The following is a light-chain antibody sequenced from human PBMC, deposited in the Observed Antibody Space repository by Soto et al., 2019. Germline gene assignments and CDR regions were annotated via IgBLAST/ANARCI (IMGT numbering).Light chain of an antibody. CDR1: QSVASN. V-gene: IGKV3-20*01. Sequence: EIVLTQSPGSLSVSPGESVTLSCLASQSVASNLAWYQQKPGQAPRLLIYGTSTRATGVPARFSGSGSGTDFTLTISRLEPEDFAVYYCQQYGSSPTWTFGQGTTVDIK. CDR2: GTS. CDR3: QQYGSSPTWT. J-gene: IGKJ1*01.